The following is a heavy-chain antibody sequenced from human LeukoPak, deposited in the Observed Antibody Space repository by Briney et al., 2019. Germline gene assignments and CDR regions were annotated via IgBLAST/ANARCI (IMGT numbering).Heavy chain of an antibody. D-gene: IGHD5-18*01. CDR2: ISNDGNTK. CDR3: AKDIGGYSYGYGY. CDR1: GFAFRTFG. Sequence: GGSLRLSCVGSGFAFRTFGMHWVRQAPGKGLEWVAFISNDGNTKDYADSVKGRFTISRDNSKNSLYLQMNSLRTEDTALYYCAKDIGGYSYGYGYWGQGTLVTVSS. J-gene: IGHJ4*02. V-gene: IGHV3-30*02.